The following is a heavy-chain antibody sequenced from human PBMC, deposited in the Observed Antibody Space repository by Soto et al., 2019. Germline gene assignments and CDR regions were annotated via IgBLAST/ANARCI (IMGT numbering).Heavy chain of an antibody. CDR2: IYYSGST. J-gene: IGHJ4*02. CDR3: ARGDYYDSSGYYDY. V-gene: IGHV4-39*01. Sequence: SETLSLTCTVSGDAITSDNYYWSWIRQPPGEGLEWVAHIYYSGSTYYNPSLKSRLTISVDTSKNQFSLKLSSVTAADTAVYYCARGDYYDSSGYYDYWGQGTLVTVSS. D-gene: IGHD3-22*01. CDR1: GDAITSDNYY.